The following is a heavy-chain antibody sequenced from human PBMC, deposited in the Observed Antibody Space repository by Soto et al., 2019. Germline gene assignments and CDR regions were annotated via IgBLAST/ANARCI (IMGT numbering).Heavy chain of an antibody. CDR2: IWYDGINK. D-gene: IGHD3-3*01. J-gene: IGHJ4*02. CDR1: GFTFTNYG. CDR3: ARVEPYYASAF. Sequence: QEQLVESGGGVAQPGRSLRLSCAASGFTFTNYGMQWVRQAPGKGLEWVAVIWYDGINKHYAESVKGRFSITRDDSKNSLYLQMNSLRVEDTAVYHCARVEPYYASAFWGQGTLVTVSS. V-gene: IGHV3-33*01.